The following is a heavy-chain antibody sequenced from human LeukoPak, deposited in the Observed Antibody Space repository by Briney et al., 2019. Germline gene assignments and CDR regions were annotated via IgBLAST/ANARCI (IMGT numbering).Heavy chain of an antibody. D-gene: IGHD6-19*01. CDR1: GCSISSYY. J-gene: IGHJ5*02. CDR2: IYTSGST. CDR3: ARDGYSSAPNWFDP. V-gene: IGHV4-4*07. Sequence: SETLSLTCTVSGCSISSYYWSWIRQPAGKGLEWIGRIYTSGSTNYNPSLKSRVTMSVDASKNQFSLKLSSVTAADTAVYYCARDGYSSAPNWFDPWGQGTLVTVSS.